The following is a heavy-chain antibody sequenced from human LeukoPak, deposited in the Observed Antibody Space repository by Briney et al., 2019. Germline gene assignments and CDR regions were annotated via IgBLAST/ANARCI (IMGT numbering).Heavy chain of an antibody. CDR2: IRYDGSNK. V-gene: IGHV3-30*02. D-gene: IGHD3-22*01. CDR3: AKEENPDIVVVPPFDY. Sequence: GGSLRLSCAASGFTFSSYGMHWVRQAPGKGLEWVAFIRYDGSNKYYADSVKGRFTISRDTSKNTLYLQMNSLRAEDTAVYYCAKEENPDIVVVPPFDYWGQGTLVTVSS. J-gene: IGHJ4*02. CDR1: GFTFSSYG.